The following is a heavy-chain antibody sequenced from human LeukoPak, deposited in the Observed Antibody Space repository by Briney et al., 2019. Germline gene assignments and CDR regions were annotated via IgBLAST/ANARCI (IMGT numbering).Heavy chain of an antibody. CDR3: AREEALGSGSFDY. D-gene: IGHD1-26*01. J-gene: IGHJ4*02. CDR1: GGSISSSTYY. V-gene: IGHV4-61*01. Sequence: SETLSLTCTVSGGSISSSTYYWSWIRQPPGKGLEWIAYIYYSGSTSYNPSLKSRFTISVDTSKTQFSLKLSSVTAADTAVYYCAREEALGSGSFDYWGQGTLVTVSS. CDR2: IYYSGST.